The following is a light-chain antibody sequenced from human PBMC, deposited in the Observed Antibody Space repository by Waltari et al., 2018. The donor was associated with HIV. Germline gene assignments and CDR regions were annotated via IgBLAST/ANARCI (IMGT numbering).Light chain of an antibody. J-gene: IGLJ1*01. V-gene: IGLV2-23*02. Sequence: QSALTQPASVSGSPGQSITISCTGTSSDVGSYNLVSWYQQHPGKAPKLMIYEVSKRPSGVSNRFSASKSANTASLTISGLQAEDEADYYCCSYAGSNTHGFGTGTKVTVL. CDR2: EVS. CDR3: CSYAGSNTHG. CDR1: SSDVGSYNL.